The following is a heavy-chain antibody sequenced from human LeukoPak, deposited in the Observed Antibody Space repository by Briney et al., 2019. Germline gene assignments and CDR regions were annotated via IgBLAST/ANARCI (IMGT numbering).Heavy chain of an antibody. CDR2: INPNSGGT. Sequence: ASVKVSCKASGYTFTGYYMHWVRQAPGQGLEWMGRINPNSGGTNYAQKFQSRVTMTRDTSISTAYMELSRLRSDDTAVYYCARDRGYCSSTSCYKLDYWGQGTLVTVSS. J-gene: IGHJ4*02. D-gene: IGHD2-2*02. CDR3: ARDRGYCSSTSCYKLDY. V-gene: IGHV1-2*06. CDR1: GYTFTGYY.